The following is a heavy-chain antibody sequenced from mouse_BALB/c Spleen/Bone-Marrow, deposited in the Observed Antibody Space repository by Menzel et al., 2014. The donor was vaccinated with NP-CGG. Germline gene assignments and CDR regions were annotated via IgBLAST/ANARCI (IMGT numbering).Heavy chain of an antibody. CDR2: IWRGGST. CDR1: GFSLTSYG. J-gene: IGHJ4*01. CDR3: AKNIGYYYGSSYYAMDY. Sequence: QVQLQQPGPSLVQPSQSLSITCTASGFSLTSYGVHWVRQSPGKGLEWLGVIWRGGSTDYNAAFMSRLSITKDNSKSQVFFKMNSLQADDTAIYYCAKNIGYYYGSSYYAMDYWGQGTSVTVSS. D-gene: IGHD1-1*01. V-gene: IGHV2-5-1*01.